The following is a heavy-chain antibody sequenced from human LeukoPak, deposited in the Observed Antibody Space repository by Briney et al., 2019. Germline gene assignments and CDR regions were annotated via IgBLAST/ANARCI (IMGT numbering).Heavy chain of an antibody. V-gene: IGHV1-2*06. CDR3: ARDTLWFGNVAGDY. CDR2: INPNSGGT. D-gene: IGHD3-10*01. CDR1: GYTFTGYY. J-gene: IGHJ4*02. Sequence: ASVKVSCKASGYTFTGYYMHWVRQASGQGLEWMGRINPNSGGTNYAQKFQGRVTMTRDTSISTAYMELSRLRCDDTAVYYCARDTLWFGNVAGDYWGQGTLVTVSS.